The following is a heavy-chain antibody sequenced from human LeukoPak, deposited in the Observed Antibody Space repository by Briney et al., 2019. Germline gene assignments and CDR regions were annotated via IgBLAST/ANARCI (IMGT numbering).Heavy chain of an antibody. CDR1: GGSFSGYY. J-gene: IGHJ6*03. Sequence: SETLSLSFAVYGGSFSGYYWRWIRQPPGKGLEWIGEINHSGSTNYNPSLKSRFTISVDTSKNQFSLRRSSVTAADTAVYYCARGQQPSLSYYYYYMDVWGKGTTVTVSS. CDR2: INHSGST. V-gene: IGHV4-34*01. D-gene: IGHD6-13*01. CDR3: ARGQQPSLSYYYYYMDV.